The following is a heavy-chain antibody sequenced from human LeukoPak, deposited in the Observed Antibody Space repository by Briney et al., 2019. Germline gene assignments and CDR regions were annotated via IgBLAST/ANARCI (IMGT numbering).Heavy chain of an antibody. V-gene: IGHV3-21*01. CDR2: ITSTSNYI. D-gene: IGHD5-12*01. J-gene: IGHJ4*02. CDR3: ARGSVDSGYGLDY. Sequence: GWSLRLSCEASGFTFRSYSMNWVRQAPGKGLEWVSSITSTSNYIYYIDSVKGRFTISRDNAKNSLFLQMNSLRAEDTAVYYCARGSVDSGYGLDYWGQGTLVTVSS. CDR1: GFTFRSYS.